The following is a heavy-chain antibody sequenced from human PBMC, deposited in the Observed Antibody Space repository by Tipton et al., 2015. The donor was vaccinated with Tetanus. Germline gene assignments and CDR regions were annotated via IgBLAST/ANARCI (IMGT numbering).Heavy chain of an antibody. J-gene: IGHJ4*02. D-gene: IGHD3-10*01. Sequence: TLSLTCAVSGYSISSGYYWGWIRQPPGKGLEWIGSIYHSGNTYYNSSLKSRVTISVDTPKNHFSLKLSSVTAADTAVYYCARTLLGSHFDYWGQGTLVIVSS. CDR3: ARTLLGSHFDY. V-gene: IGHV4-38-2*01. CDR2: IYHSGNT. CDR1: GYSISSGYY.